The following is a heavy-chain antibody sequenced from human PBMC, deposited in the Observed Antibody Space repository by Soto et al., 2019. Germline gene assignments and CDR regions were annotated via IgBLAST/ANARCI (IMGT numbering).Heavy chain of an antibody. J-gene: IGHJ5*02. CDR2: IDPTDSYT. CDR3: XTTPPPSGSSFFSWCDP. V-gene: IGHV5-10-1*01. CDR1: GYSFTMKW. D-gene: IGHD1-26*01. Sequence: GESLKISCKASGYSFTMKWISWVRQMPGKGLEWMGRIDPTDSYTNYSPSFQGHVTISVDKSSSTAYVQWSSLKAADTAMYYCXTTPPPSGSSFFSWCDPWGQGTLVTVSS.